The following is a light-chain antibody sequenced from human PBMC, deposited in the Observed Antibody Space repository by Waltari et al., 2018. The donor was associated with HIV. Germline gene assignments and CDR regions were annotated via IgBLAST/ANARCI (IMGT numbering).Light chain of an antibody. CDR1: QNVDNY. CDR2: AAS. J-gene: IGKJ3*01. V-gene: IGKV1-39*01. Sequence: DAQVTQSPSSLSASVGDRVTITCRASQNVDNYLNWYQQKSGGAPKLLIYAASSLQNGVPSTFSARGSGTDFTRTISSVQPEDFAIYYCQQTYSGVTFGPGTQIDVK. CDR3: QQTYSGVT.